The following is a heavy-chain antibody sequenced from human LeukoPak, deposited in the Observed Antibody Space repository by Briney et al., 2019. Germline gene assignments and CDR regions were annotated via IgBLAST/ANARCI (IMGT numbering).Heavy chain of an antibody. D-gene: IGHD6-13*01. CDR2: IWYDGSNE. CDR3: ARGYSSNSVTFDY. J-gene: IGHJ4*02. Sequence: GGSLRLSCAASGFTFSNYGMHWVRQAPGKGLEWVATIWYDGSNEYYADSLKGRFTISRDNSKNTLYLQMNRLRAEDTAVYYCARGYSSNSVTFDYWGQGTLVTVSS. CDR1: GFTFSNYG. V-gene: IGHV3-33*01.